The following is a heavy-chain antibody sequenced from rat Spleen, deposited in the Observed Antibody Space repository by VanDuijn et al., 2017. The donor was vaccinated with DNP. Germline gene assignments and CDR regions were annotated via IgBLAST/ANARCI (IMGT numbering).Heavy chain of an antibody. J-gene: IGHJ1*01. D-gene: IGHD1-10*01. Sequence: EVQLVESGGGLVQPGRSMKLSCAALGFTFSNYYMAWVRQAPTKGLEWVASISTGGGNTYYRDSVKGRFTISRDNAKSTLYLRMDSLRSEDTATYYCARNPDDGFITTTYWYFDFWGPGTMVTVSS. CDR3: ARNPDDGFITTTYWYFDF. V-gene: IGHV5-25*01. CDR1: GFTFSNYY. CDR2: ISTGGGNT.